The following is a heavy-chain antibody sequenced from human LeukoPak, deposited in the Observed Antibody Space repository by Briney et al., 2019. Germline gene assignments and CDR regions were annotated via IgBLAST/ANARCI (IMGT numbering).Heavy chain of an antibody. CDR1: GFTVSGNY. Sequence: GGSLRLSCAASGFTVSGNYMSWVRQAPGKGLEWVSVIYSGGSTYYADSVKGRFTISRDNSKNTLYLQMNSLRAEDTAVYYCARNVYYYYGMDVWGQGTTVTVSS. CDR3: ARNVYYYYGMDV. V-gene: IGHV3-66*01. CDR2: IYSGGST. J-gene: IGHJ6*02. D-gene: IGHD3-16*01.